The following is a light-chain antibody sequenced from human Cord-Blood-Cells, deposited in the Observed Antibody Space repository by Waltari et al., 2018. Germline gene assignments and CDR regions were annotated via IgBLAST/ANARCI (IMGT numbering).Light chain of an antibody. CDR3: SSYTSSSTLV. Sequence: QSALTQPASVSGSPGQSITISCTGTSSDVGGYNYVSWYQQHPGKAPKLMIYDVSKRPSGVSYRFSGSKSGNTASLPISGLQAEDEADYYCSSYTSSSTLVFGGGTKLTVL. J-gene: IGLJ3*02. CDR1: SSDVGGYNY. V-gene: IGLV2-14*01. CDR2: DVS.